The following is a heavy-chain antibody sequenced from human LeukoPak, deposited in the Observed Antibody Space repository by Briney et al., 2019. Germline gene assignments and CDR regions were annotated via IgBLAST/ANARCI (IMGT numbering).Heavy chain of an antibody. D-gene: IGHD4-11*01. V-gene: IGHV3-33*06. CDR2: IWSDKSNR. CDR1: GFIVNDHV. Sequence: GGSLRLSCAASGFIVNDHVMHWVRQAPGKGLEWVAVIWSDKSNRFYADSVRGRFTISRDDSRKTVYLQMERMAAEDTAIYYCAKDAQGGFDYSNSLENWGQGALVTVSS. CDR3: AKDAQGGFDYSNSLEN. J-gene: IGHJ4*02.